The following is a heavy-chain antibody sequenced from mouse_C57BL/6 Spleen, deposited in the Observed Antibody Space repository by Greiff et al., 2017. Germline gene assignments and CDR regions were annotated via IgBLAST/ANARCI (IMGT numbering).Heavy chain of an antibody. D-gene: IGHD2-3*01. CDR1: GFSLTSYG. Sequence: VMLVESGPGLVAPSPSLSITCTVSGFSLTSYGVSWVRQPPGKGLEWLGVIWGDGSTNYHSALISRLSISKDNSKRQVCLKLNSLQTDDTATYYGAKVIYDGYYGYFDYWGQGTTLTVSS. V-gene: IGHV2-3*01. CDR3: AKVIYDGYYGYFDY. J-gene: IGHJ2*01. CDR2: IWGDGST.